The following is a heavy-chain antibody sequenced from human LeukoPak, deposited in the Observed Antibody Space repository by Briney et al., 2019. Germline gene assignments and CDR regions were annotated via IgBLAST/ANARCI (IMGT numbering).Heavy chain of an antibody. D-gene: IGHD2-21*02. Sequence: GGSLRLSCAASGFTFSSHWMHWVHQAPGKGLVWVSRINSDGSSTNYADSVKGRFTISRDNAKNTLYLRTNSLRAEDTAVYFCARGLRAGVPNALDIWGRGTMATVSS. J-gene: IGHJ3*02. V-gene: IGHV3-74*01. CDR1: GFTFSSHW. CDR2: INSDGSST. CDR3: ARGLRAGVPNALDI.